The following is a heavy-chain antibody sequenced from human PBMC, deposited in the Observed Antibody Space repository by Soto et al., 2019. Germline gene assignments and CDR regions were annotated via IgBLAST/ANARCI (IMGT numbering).Heavy chain of an antibody. D-gene: IGHD4-17*01. V-gene: IGHV3-48*03. CDR2: ISISSSTI. CDR3: PRDGSTGTTNYHYAMDV. CDR1: GFTLSSYH. J-gene: IGHJ6*02. Sequence: GGSLRLSXAASGFTLSSYHMDWVRQAPGKGLEWVSYISISSSTIFYADSVKGRFTISRDNAKNSIYLQMDSLRAEDTAVYYCPRDGSTGTTNYHYAMDVWGQGTTVTVSS.